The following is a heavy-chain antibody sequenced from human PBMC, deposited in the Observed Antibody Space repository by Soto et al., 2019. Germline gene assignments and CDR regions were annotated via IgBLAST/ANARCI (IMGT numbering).Heavy chain of an antibody. CDR1: GFTFSSYA. Sequence: GGSLRLSCAASGFTFSSYAMSWVRQAPGKGLEWVSAISGGGGSTYYADSVKGRFTISRDNSKNRLYLRMNSLRAEDTAVYYCAKDMRGYGDFEYFQYWGQGTLVTVSS. D-gene: IGHD4-17*01. V-gene: IGHV3-23*01. J-gene: IGHJ1*01. CDR3: AKDMRGYGDFEYFQY. CDR2: ISGGGGST.